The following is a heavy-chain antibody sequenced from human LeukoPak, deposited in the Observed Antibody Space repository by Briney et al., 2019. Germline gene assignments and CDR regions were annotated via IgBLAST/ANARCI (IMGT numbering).Heavy chain of an antibody. V-gene: IGHV4-4*07. D-gene: IGHD3-22*01. J-gene: IGHJ5*02. CDR1: GGSISNYY. Sequence: PSETLSLTCTVSGGSISNYYWSWIRQPAGKGLEWIGRIYTSGSTNYNPNYNPSLKSRVTMLVDTSKNQFSLKLTSVTAADTAVYYCARDRYDSVYNWFDPWGQGTLVTVSS. CDR2: IYTSGST. CDR3: ARDRYDSVYNWFDP.